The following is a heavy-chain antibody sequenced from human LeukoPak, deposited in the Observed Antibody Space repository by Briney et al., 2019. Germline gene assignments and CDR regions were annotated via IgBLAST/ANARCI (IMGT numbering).Heavy chain of an antibody. D-gene: IGHD6-19*01. CDR2: ISHSGST. CDR3: ARGSSGPDY. J-gene: IGHJ4*02. V-gene: IGHV4-34*01. Sequence: PSETLSLTCAVYGGSFCGYYWSWIRQPPGKGLEWIGEISHSGSTNYNPSLKSRVTISVDTSKNQFSLKLSSVTAADTAVYYCARGSSGPDYWGQGTLVTVSS. CDR1: GGSFCGYY.